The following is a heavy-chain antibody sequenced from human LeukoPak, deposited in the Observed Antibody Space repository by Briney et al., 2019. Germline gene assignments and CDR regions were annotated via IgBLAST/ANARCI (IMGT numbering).Heavy chain of an antibody. J-gene: IGHJ4*02. CDR3: ARDESGVPAASNFDY. V-gene: IGHV3-21*01. Sequence: PGGSLRLSCAASGFTFSSYSMSWVRQAPGKGLEWVSSISSSSSYIYYADSVKGRFTISRDNAKNSLYLQMNSLRAEDTAVYYCARDESGVPAASNFDYWGQGTLVTVSS. CDR1: GFTFSSYS. CDR2: ISSSSSYI. D-gene: IGHD2-2*01.